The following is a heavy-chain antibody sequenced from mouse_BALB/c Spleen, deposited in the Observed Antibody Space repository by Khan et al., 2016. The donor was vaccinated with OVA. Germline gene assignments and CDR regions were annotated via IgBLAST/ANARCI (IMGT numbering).Heavy chain of an antibody. CDR1: GYTFTDYY. CDR2: ISPGSGDT. CDR3: ARRTYFGYTFAY. V-gene: IGHV1-77*01. J-gene: IGHJ3*01. Sequence: QVQLKESGAELARPGASVKLSCKASGYTFTDYYINWVKQRTGQGLEWIGEISPGSGDTYYNERFKGKATLTADKSSSTAYMQLSSLTSEDSAVYFCARRTYFGYTFAYWGQGTLVTVSA. D-gene: IGHD1-2*01.